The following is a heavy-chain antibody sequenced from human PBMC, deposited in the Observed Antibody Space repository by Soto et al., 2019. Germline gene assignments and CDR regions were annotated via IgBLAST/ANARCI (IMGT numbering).Heavy chain of an antibody. Sequence: GASVKVSCKAFGFTFTSSAVPWVRQARGQRLEWIGWIVVGSGNTNYAQKFQERVTITRDMSTSTAYMELSSLRSEDTAVYYCAADVGYYDSTRPDAFDIWGQGTMVTVSS. D-gene: IGHD3-22*01. CDR2: IVVGSGNT. CDR3: AADVGYYDSTRPDAFDI. CDR1: GFTFTSSA. J-gene: IGHJ3*02. V-gene: IGHV1-58*01.